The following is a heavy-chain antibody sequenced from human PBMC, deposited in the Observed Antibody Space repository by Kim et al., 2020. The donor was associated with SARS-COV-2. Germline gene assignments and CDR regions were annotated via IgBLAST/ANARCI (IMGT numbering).Heavy chain of an antibody. CDR2: INHSGST. J-gene: IGHJ2*01. Sequence: SETLSLTCAVYGGSFSGYYWSWIRQPPGKGLEWIGEINHSGSTNYNPSLKSRVTISVDTSKNQFSLKLSSVTAADTAVYYCARGTPLGMAPRFDLWGRGTLVTVSS. D-gene: IGHD3-16*01. V-gene: IGHV4-34*01. CDR1: GGSFSGYY. CDR3: ARGTPLGMAPRFDL.